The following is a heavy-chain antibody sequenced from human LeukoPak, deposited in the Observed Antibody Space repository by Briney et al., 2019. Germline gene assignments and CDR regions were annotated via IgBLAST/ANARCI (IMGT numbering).Heavy chain of an antibody. J-gene: IGHJ4*02. CDR1: GFTFSSYA. Sequence: GGSLRLSCAASGFTFSSYAMSWVRQPPGKGLEWVSSISGSGSNTYYADSVKGRFTISRDNAKNSLYLQMNSLRAEDTAVYYCARDSGYSYGKPLDYWGQGTLVTVSS. CDR3: ARDSGYSYGKPLDY. D-gene: IGHD5-18*01. V-gene: IGHV3-21*01. CDR2: ISGSGSNT.